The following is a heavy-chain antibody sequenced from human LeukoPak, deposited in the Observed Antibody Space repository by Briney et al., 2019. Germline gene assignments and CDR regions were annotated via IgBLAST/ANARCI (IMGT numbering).Heavy chain of an antibody. V-gene: IGHV1-18*01. CDR3: ARRVVPAAVPAFDI. CDR2: ISAYNGNT. D-gene: IGHD2-2*02. CDR1: GYTFTSYG. Sequence: GASVKVSCKASGYTFTSYGISWVRQAPGQGLEWMGWISAYNGNTNYAQKLQGRVTMTTDTSTSTAYMQLSSLRSDDTAVYYCARRVVPAAVPAFDIWGQGTMVTVSS. J-gene: IGHJ3*02.